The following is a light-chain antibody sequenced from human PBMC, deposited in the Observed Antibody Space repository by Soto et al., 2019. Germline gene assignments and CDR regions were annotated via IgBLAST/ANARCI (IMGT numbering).Light chain of an antibody. CDR3: VTWDDSLNGYV. V-gene: IGLV1-44*01. Sequence: QSVLTQPPSASGTPGQRVTISCFGSSSNIGSNPVNWCQQLPGSAPKLLIYSNNQRPSGVPDRFSGSKSGTSASLAISGLQSEDEADYYCVTWDDSLNGYVFGTGTKLTVL. CDR2: SNN. CDR1: SSNIGSNP. J-gene: IGLJ1*01.